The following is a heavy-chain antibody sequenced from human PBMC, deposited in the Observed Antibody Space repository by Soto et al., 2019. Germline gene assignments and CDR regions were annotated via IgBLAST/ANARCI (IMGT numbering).Heavy chain of an antibody. CDR2: IKSKMDGGTT. D-gene: IGHD2-21*02. CDR3: TTDLSYGYCSSH. Sequence: EVHLVESGGGFIKPGGSLRISCAASGVSFVNAWMNWVCQAPGQGLAWVARIKSKMDGGTTDYAAPVKGRFTISRDDSTNTMYLHLVSLKTDDAAVYYSTTDLSYGYCSSHGGQGTLVAVSS. CDR1: GVSFVNAW. V-gene: IGHV3-15*07. J-gene: IGHJ4*03.